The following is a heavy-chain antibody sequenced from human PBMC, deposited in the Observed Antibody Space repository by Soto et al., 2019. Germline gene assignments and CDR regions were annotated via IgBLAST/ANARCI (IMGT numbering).Heavy chain of an antibody. CDR2: ISSSSSTI. D-gene: IGHD3-10*01. CDR3: ARGSTMVRGVITGSEAYYYYYYMDV. Sequence: GGSLRLSCAASGFTFSSYSMNWVRQAPGKGLEWVSYISSSSSTIYYADSVKGRFTISRDNTKNSLYLQMNSLRAEDTDVCCWARGSTMVRGVITGSEAYYYYYYMDVWGKGTTVTVSS. CDR1: GFTFSSYS. J-gene: IGHJ6*03. V-gene: IGHV3-48*01.